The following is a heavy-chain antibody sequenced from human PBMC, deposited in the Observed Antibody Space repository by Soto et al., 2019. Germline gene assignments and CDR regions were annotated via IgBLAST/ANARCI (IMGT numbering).Heavy chain of an antibody. J-gene: IGHJ4*02. CDR3: ARDQGGSYYY. CDR2: ISAYNGNT. CDR1: GYTFTSYA. Sequence: GASVKVSCKAPGYTFTSYAMHWVRQAPGQRLEWMGWISAYNGNTNYAQKLQGRVTMTTDTSTSTAYMELRSLRSDDTAVYYCARDQGGSYYYWGQGTLLTVFS. D-gene: IGHD1-26*01. V-gene: IGHV1-18*01.